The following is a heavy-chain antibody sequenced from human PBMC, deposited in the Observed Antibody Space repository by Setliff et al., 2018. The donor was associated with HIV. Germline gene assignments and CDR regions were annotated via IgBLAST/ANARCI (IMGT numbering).Heavy chain of an antibody. CDR3: ATMGAQGTYFDN. D-gene: IGHD1-26*01. CDR2: VFHTGST. J-gene: IGHJ4*02. CDR1: GASISSVRYY. Sequence: SETLSLTCSVSGASISSVRYYWTWIRQPAGKGLEWIGHVFHTGSTNYNSSLKSRLTISTDTSKNQFHLNLSSVTAADSATYYCATMGAQGTYFDNRGQGTLVTVSS. V-gene: IGHV4-61*09.